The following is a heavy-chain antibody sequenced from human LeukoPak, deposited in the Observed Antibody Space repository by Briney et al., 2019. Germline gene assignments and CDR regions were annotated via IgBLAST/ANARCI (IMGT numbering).Heavy chain of an antibody. D-gene: IGHD3-16*01. CDR3: ARKCVNTRGEVGMDV. CDR2: TSPSTDYR. CDR1: GFTFSDYY. J-gene: IGHJ6*02. V-gene: IGHV3-11*03. Sequence: GGPLRLSCAASGFTFSDYYMSWIRQAPGKGLEGVAYTSPSTDYRSYAPSVRGRFTISRDNAKNSLSLEMNSLRAEDTAVYYCARKCVNTRGEVGMDVWGQGTTVTVSS.